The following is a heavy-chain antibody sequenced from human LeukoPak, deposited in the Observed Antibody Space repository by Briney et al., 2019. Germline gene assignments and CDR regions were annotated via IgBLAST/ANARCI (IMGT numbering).Heavy chain of an antibody. CDR1: GFTFSSYA. CDR2: ISSNGGST. D-gene: IGHD6-13*01. V-gene: IGHV3-64*01. J-gene: IGHJ4*02. CDR3: ARDGYSSSWYRLGY. Sequence: GGSLRLSCAASGFTFSSYAMHWVRQAPGKGLEYVSAISSNGGSTYYANSVKGRFTISRDNSKNTLYLQMGSLKAEDMAVYYCARDGYSSSWYRLGYWGQGTLVTVSS.